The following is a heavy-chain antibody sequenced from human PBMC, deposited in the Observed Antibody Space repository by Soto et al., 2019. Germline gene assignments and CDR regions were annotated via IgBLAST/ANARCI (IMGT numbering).Heavy chain of an antibody. D-gene: IGHD4-17*01. CDR1: GFTFSSYG. CDR3: ARDGQAQYGDYGGYYYYYGMDV. CDR2: IWYDGSNK. V-gene: IGHV3-33*01. Sequence: GGSLRLSCAASGFTFSSYGMHWVRQAPGKGLEWVAVIWYDGSNKYYADSVKGRFTISRDNSKNTLYLQMNSLRAEDTAVYYCARDGQAQYGDYGGYYYYYGMDVWGQGTTVTVS. J-gene: IGHJ6*02.